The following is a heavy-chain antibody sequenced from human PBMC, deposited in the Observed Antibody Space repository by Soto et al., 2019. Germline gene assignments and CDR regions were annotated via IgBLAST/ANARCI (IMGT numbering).Heavy chain of an antibody. CDR2: IYYSGST. Sequence: PSETLSLTCAVSGCSISSGGYSWSWVRQPPGKGLEWIGYIYYSGSTNYNPSLKSRVTISVDTSKNQFSLKLSSVTAADTAVYYCARVGHSSSWYYFDYWGQGTLVTVSS. CDR3: ARVGHSSSWYYFDY. J-gene: IGHJ4*02. CDR1: GCSISSGGYS. D-gene: IGHD6-13*01. V-gene: IGHV4-61*08.